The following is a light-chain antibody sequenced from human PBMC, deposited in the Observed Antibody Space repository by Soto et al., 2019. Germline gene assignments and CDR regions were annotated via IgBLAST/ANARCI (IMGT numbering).Light chain of an antibody. CDR1: QSVSSY. J-gene: IGKJ5*01. CDR3: QQRSNWPIT. V-gene: IGKV3-11*01. Sequence: EIVLTQSPATLSLSPGERATLSCRASQSVSSYLAWYQQKPGQAPRLLIYDASNSATGIPARFSGSGSGTDFTVTISSLEPEEFAVYYCQQRSNWPITCGQGTRLEIK. CDR2: DAS.